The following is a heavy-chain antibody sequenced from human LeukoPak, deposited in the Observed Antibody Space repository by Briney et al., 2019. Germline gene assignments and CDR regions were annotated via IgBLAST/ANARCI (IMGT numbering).Heavy chain of an antibody. CDR1: GGSISSGDYY. CDR2: IYYSGST. Sequence: SETLSLTCTVSGGSISSGDYYWSWIRQPPGKGLEWIGYIYYSGSTYYNPSLKSRVTISVDTSKNQFSLKLSSVTAADTAVYYCARSGFYYDSSGYYLPGAFDIWGQGTMVTVSS. V-gene: IGHV4-30-4*01. J-gene: IGHJ3*02. CDR3: ARSGFYYDSSGYYLPGAFDI. D-gene: IGHD3-22*01.